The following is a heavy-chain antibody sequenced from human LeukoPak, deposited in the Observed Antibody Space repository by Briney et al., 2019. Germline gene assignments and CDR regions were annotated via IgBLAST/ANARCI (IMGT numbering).Heavy chain of an antibody. J-gene: IGHJ4*02. V-gene: IGHV1-18*01. Sequence: ASVKVSCKASGYTFISYGISWVRQAPGQGLEWVGWIFTYNGDTKYEKKFQGRVTMTTDSSTNTVYLELRSLGSDDTAVYYCARGKEREPFDYWGQGTLVTVSP. CDR1: GYTFISYG. CDR2: IFTYNGDT. CDR3: ARGKEREPFDY. D-gene: IGHD1-1*01.